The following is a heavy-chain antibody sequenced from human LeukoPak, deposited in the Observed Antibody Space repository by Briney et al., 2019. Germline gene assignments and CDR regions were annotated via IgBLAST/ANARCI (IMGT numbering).Heavy chain of an antibody. Sequence: GGSLRLSCSASGFTFSSYAMHWVRQAPGKGLEYVSAISSNGGSTYYADSVNGRFTISRDNSKNTLYLQMSSLRAEDTAVYYCVKDEWRIAVAQFDYWGQGTLVTVSS. D-gene: IGHD6-19*01. CDR2: ISSNGGST. CDR1: GFTFSSYA. V-gene: IGHV3-64D*06. J-gene: IGHJ4*02. CDR3: VKDEWRIAVAQFDY.